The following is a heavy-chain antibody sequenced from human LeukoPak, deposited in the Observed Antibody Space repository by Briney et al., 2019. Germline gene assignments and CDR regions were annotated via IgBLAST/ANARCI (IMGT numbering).Heavy chain of an antibody. CDR2: ISYSGSTI. J-gene: IGHJ4*02. Sequence: GGSLRLSCAASGFTFSSYEMNWVRQAPGKGLEWVSYISYSGSTIYYADSVQGRFTISRDNAKNSLYLQMNSLRAEDTAVSYLAREPVAPAAVDFGNWGQGALVTVSS. CDR1: GFTFSSYE. D-gene: IGHD2-2*01. V-gene: IGHV3-48*03. CDR3: AREPVAPAAVDFGN.